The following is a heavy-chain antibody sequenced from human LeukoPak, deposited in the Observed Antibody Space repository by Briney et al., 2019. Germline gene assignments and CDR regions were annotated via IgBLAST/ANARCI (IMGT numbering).Heavy chain of an antibody. J-gene: IGHJ5*02. CDR2: IKQDGSEK. V-gene: IGHV3-7*04. CDR3: ARDIVVVPAAPGYNWFDH. Sequence: HSGGSLRLSCAASGFTFSSYWMSWVRQAPGKGLEWVANIKQDGSEKYYVDSVKGRFTISRDNAKNSLYLQMNSLRAEDTAVYYCARDIVVVPAAPGYNWFDHWGQGTLVTVSS. D-gene: IGHD2-2*01. CDR1: GFTFSSYW.